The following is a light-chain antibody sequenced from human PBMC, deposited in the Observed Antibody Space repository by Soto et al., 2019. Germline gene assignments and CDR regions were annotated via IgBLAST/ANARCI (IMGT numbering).Light chain of an antibody. CDR3: QRFNNYPLLS. CDR2: DAS. J-gene: IGKJ4*01. CDR1: QGISSA. V-gene: IGKV1D-13*01. Sequence: AIQLTQSPSSLSASVGDRVTITCRASQGISSALAWYQQKQGKAPKLLIYDASSLESGVPSRFSGSGSGTDFTLTISSLQPEDCETYYCQRFNNYPLLSFGGGTKVEIK.